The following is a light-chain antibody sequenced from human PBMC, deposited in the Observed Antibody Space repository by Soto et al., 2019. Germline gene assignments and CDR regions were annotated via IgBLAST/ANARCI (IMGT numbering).Light chain of an antibody. Sequence: IVLTQSPRTLSLSPGETATLSCRASQSLSGTSLVWYQQKRGQSPRLLIFGASRRAPGIPDRFSGGGSDTDFTLTISGLESEDFAMYYCQNYRDSSWTFGQGTRLEIK. V-gene: IGKV3-20*01. CDR1: QSLSGTS. CDR2: GAS. CDR3: QNYRDSSWT. J-gene: IGKJ5*01.